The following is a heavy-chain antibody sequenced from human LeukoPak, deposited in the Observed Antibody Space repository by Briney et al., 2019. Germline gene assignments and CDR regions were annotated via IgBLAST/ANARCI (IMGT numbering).Heavy chain of an antibody. Sequence: ASVKVSCKASGYTFTSYDINWVRQATGQGLEWMGWMNPNSGNTGYAQKFQGRVTMTRNTSISTAYMELSSLRSEDTAVYYCARDLAGYYYDSSGYRRFNWFDPWGQGTLVTVSS. CDR3: ARDLAGYYYDSSGYRRFNWFDP. D-gene: IGHD3-22*01. CDR2: MNPNSGNT. V-gene: IGHV1-8*01. J-gene: IGHJ5*02. CDR1: GYTFTSYD.